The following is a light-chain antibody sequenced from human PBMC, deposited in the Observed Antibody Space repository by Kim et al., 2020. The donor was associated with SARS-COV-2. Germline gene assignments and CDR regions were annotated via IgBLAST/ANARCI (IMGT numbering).Light chain of an antibody. J-gene: IGLJ3*02. CDR2: YDS. CDR1: NIGRKS. Sequence: SYELTQPPSVSVAPGKTAWITCGGDNIGRKSVHXYQQKPGQAPVLVIYYDSDRPSGIPERFSGSNSGNTATLTISRVEAGDEADYYCQVWDSSSDHPWVF. CDR3: QVWDSSSDHPWV. V-gene: IGLV3-21*04.